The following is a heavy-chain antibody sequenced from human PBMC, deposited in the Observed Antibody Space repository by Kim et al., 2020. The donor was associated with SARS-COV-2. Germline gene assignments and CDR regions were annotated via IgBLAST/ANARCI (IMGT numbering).Heavy chain of an antibody. CDR1: GYTFTSYW. Sequence: GESLKISCQGSGYTFTSYWIGWVRQMPGKGLEWMGIIYPGDSDTRYSPSFQGQVTISVDKSINTAYLQWSSLKASDTAMYYCARQYSSVGYCRRGSCYPFDYWGQGTLVTVSS. J-gene: IGHJ4*02. CDR3: ARQYSSVGYCRRGSCYPFDY. V-gene: IGHV5-51*01. CDR2: IYPGDSDT. D-gene: IGHD2-15*01.